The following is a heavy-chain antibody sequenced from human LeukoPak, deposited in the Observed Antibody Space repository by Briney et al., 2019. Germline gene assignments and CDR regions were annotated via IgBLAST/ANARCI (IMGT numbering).Heavy chain of an antibody. Sequence: SETLSLSCTVPGGSISTYYWSWIRQPPGKGLEWIGYVYYSGSTNYNPSLKSRVTISVDTSKNQFSLKLSSVTAADTAVYYCARGYSTSWYLWWFDPWGQGSLVTVSS. CDR3: ARGYSTSWYLWWFDP. J-gene: IGHJ5*02. D-gene: IGHD6-13*01. V-gene: IGHV4-59*01. CDR1: GGSISTYY. CDR2: VYYSGST.